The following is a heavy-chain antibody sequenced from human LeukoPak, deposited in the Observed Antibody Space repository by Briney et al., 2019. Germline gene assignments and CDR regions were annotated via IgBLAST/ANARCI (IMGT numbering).Heavy chain of an antibody. CDR3: ARIPEY. Sequence: GGSLRLSCAASGFDFITYAMHWVRLTPGKGLEFVSAISKSGDDTSYGNDVKGRFTISIDNIKNTVDLEMGSLRVDDTGIYYCARIPEYWGQGTVVTVSS. CDR1: GFDFITYA. J-gene: IGHJ1*01. V-gene: IGHV3-64*01. D-gene: IGHD2-2*01. CDR2: ISKSGDDT.